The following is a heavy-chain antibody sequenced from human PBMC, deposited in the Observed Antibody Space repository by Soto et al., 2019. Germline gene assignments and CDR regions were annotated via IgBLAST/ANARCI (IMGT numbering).Heavy chain of an antibody. Sequence: DVQLVESGGGLVRPGGSLRLSCAASGFPFSSYWISWVRQAPGRGLEWVANIKQDGSEKYYVDSVKGRFTISRDNAKNALYLQMNSLRAEDTAVYYCERGGELLTPFDCWGQGTLVTVSS. CDR1: GFPFSSYW. CDR3: ERGGELLTPFDC. D-gene: IGHD1-26*01. V-gene: IGHV3-7*01. CDR2: IKQDGSEK. J-gene: IGHJ4*02.